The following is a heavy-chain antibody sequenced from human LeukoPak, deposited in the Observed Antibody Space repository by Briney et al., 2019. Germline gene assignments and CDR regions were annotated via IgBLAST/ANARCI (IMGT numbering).Heavy chain of an antibody. V-gene: IGHV3-74*03. CDR1: GFTFSNYW. D-gene: IGHD1-26*01. CDR2: INPDGRTI. CDR3: ARGAGGRYDFDY. J-gene: IGHJ4*01. Sequence: PGGSLRLSCAASGFTFSNYWMHWVRQAPGKGPVWVSRINPDGRTITYADSVVGRITISRDNAKNTLYLQMNSLRDEDTAVYYCARGAGGRYDFDYWGRGTLVTGSS.